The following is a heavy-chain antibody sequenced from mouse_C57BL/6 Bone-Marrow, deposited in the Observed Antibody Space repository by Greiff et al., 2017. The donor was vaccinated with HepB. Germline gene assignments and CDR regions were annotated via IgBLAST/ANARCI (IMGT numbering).Heavy chain of an antibody. V-gene: IGHV1-81*01. CDR3: ARSGNYWYFDV. CDR2: IYPRSGNT. J-gene: IGHJ1*03. Sequence: VQLQESGAELARPGASVKLSCKASGYTFTSYGISWVKQRTGQGLEWIGEIYPRSGNTYYNEKFKGKATLTADKSSSTAYMELRSLTSEDSAVYFCARSGNYWYFDVWGTGTTVTGSS. D-gene: IGHD2-1*01. CDR1: GYTFTSYG.